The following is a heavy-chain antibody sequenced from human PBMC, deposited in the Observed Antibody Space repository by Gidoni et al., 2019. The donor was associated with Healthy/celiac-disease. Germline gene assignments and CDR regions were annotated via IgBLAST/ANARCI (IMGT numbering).Heavy chain of an antibody. D-gene: IGHD3-16*02. J-gene: IGHJ4*02. Sequence: APGKGLEWVSSISSSSSYIYYADSVKGRFTISRDNAKNSLYLQMNSLRAEDTPVYYCARTRVPPYDYVWGSYRYSFDYWGQGTLVTVSS. CDR3: ARTRVPPYDYVWGSYRYSFDY. CDR2: ISSSSSYI. V-gene: IGHV3-21*01.